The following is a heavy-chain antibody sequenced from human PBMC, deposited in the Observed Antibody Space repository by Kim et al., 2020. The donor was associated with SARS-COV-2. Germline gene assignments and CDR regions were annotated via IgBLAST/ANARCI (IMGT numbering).Heavy chain of an antibody. CDR1: EYDFTTYW. Sequence: GESLKISCKGSEYDFTTYWIAWVRQMPGKGLEWMGIIYPGDSDTRYSPSFQGQVTISADRSINTASLQWSSLKASDTAIYYCARADSLFSDDGSGFYSSAFDYWGQGTLVTVSS. CDR3: ARADSLFSDDGSGFYSSAFDY. D-gene: IGHD3-22*01. J-gene: IGHJ4*02. CDR2: IYPGDSDT. V-gene: IGHV5-51*01.